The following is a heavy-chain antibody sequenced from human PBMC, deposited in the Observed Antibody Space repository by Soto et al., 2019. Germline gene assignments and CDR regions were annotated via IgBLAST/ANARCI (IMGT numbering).Heavy chain of an antibody. V-gene: IGHV4-4*07. Sequence: SETLSLTCSVYVVCITSYYWSLIRQSAGEGLEWMGRINTDGLSTYSPSFKSRLTMSLDASKNQVSLRLISVTAADTAVYFCARVPVVVAAGEDYDRMDVRTQRSTVPVS. CDR1: VVCITSYY. J-gene: IGHJ6*02. CDR2: INTDGLS. D-gene: IGHD2-15*01. CDR3: ARVPVVVAAGEDYDRMDV.